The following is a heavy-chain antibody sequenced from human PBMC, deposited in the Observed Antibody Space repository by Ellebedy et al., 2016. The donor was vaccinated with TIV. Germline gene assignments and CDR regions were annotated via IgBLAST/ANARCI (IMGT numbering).Heavy chain of an antibody. V-gene: IGHV1-69*13. J-gene: IGHJ3*02. Sequence: ASVKVSCXASGGTFSSYAISWVRQAPGQGLEWMGGIIPIFGTANYAQKFQGRVTITADESTSTAYMELSSLRCEDTAVYYCARALWGSKDCSSTSCYSAFDIWGQGTMVTVSS. CDR1: GGTFSSYA. D-gene: IGHD2-2*02. CDR2: IIPIFGTA. CDR3: ARALWGSKDCSSTSCYSAFDI.